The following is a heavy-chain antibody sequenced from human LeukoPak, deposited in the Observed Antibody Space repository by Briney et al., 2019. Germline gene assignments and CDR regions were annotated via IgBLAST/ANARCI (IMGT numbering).Heavy chain of an antibody. CDR1: GDSVSSNSAI. CDR3: ARVSSPWSPRDAFDI. CDR2: TYYKSKWHN. Sequence: SQTLSLTCAISGDSVSSNSAIWNWIRQSPSRGLEWLGRTYYKSKWHNDYAVSVKSRITINSDTSKNQFSLQLSSVTPEDTAVYYCARVSSPWSPRDAFDIWGQGTVVTVSS. J-gene: IGHJ3*02. V-gene: IGHV6-1*01. D-gene: IGHD1-26*01.